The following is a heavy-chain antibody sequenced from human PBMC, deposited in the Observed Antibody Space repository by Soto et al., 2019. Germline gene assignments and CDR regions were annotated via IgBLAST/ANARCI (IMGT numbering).Heavy chain of an antibody. CDR1: GFTVSNNY. CDR2: MYSGGST. V-gene: IGHV3-53*01. D-gene: IGHD3-16*01. CDR3: TQLGAFDV. J-gene: IGHJ3*01. Sequence: EVQLVESGGALIQPGGSLILSCAASGFTVSNNYISWVRQAPGKGLEWVSLMYSGGSTHYANYVKGRFTISRDGSKNTVYLQMKSLRAEDTAVYYCTQLGAFDVWGQGTMVTVSS.